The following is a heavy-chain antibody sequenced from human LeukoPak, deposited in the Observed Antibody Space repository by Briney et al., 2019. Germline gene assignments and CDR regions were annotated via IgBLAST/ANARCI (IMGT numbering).Heavy chain of an antibody. Sequence: PGGSLRLSCAASGFTFSTNSMNWVRQAPGKGLEWVSSISSGSSYIYYADSVKGRFTISRDNAKNSLYLQMNSLRAEDTAVYYCARVRGPQLSYFDYWGQGTLVTVSS. CDR3: ARVRGPQLSYFDY. D-gene: IGHD3-10*01. CDR2: ISSGSSYI. J-gene: IGHJ4*02. V-gene: IGHV3-21*01. CDR1: GFTFSTNS.